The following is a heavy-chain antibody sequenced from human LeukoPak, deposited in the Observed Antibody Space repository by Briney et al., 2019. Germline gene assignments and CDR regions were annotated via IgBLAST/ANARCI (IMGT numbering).Heavy chain of an antibody. Sequence: GGSLRLSCAASGFTFSDYYMSWIRQAPGKGLEWVSYISSSGSTIYYPDSLKGRCTISRENSKNTLYLQMNRLRAEDTAVSYCARDFWASAAGTGPYNWFDPWGQGTLVTVSS. CDR1: GFTFSDYY. V-gene: IGHV3-11*04. D-gene: IGHD6-13*01. CDR3: ARDFWASAAGTGPYNWFDP. J-gene: IGHJ5*02. CDR2: ISSSGSTI.